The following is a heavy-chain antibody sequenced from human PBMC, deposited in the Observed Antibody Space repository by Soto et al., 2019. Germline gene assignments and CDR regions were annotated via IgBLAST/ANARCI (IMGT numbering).Heavy chain of an antibody. Sequence: ASVKVSCKASGYTFTSYDINWVRQATGQGLEWMGWMNPNSDNTGYAQKFQGRVTMTRNTSISTAYMELSSLRSEDTAVYYCAASSSWYGDAFDIWGQGTMVTVSS. J-gene: IGHJ3*02. CDR2: MNPNSDNT. CDR1: GYTFTSYD. CDR3: AASSSWYGDAFDI. V-gene: IGHV1-8*01. D-gene: IGHD6-13*01.